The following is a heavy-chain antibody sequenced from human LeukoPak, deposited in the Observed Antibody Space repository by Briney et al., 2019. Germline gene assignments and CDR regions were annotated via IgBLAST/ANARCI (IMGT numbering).Heavy chain of an antibody. CDR1: GGSFSGYY. V-gene: IGHV4-34*01. J-gene: IGHJ4*02. D-gene: IGHD4/OR15-4a*01. Sequence: PSETLSLTCAVYGGSFSGYYWSWIRQPPGKGLEWIGEINHSGSTNYNPSLKSRVTISVDTSKNQFSLKLSSVTAADTAVYYCARDQGAAVDYWGQGTLVTVSS. CDR2: INHSGST. CDR3: ARDQGAAVDY.